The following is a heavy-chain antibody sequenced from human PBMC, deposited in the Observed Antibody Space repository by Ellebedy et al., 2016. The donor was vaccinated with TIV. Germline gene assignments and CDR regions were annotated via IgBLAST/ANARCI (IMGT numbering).Heavy chain of an antibody. CDR2: ISGSGDKT. CDR1: GITFSSHA. J-gene: IGHJ4*02. D-gene: IGHD3-16*01. Sequence: PGGSLRLSCAASGITFSSHAISWVRQTPGKGLEWVSAISGSGDKTYYTDSVKGRFTISRDNSQNTLYLQMNSLRAEDTAVYYCAKELHMWGTIMSDCWGPGTLVTVSS. CDR3: AKELHMWGTIMSDC. V-gene: IGHV3-23*01.